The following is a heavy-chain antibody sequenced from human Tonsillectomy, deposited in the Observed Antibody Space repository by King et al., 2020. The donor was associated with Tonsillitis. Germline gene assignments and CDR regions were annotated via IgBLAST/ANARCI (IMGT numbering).Heavy chain of an antibody. CDR3: ARVQDFGSXWXSGPWAFDX. V-gene: IGHV1-3*01. Sequence: QLVQSGAEVKKPGASVKVSCKASGYTFTSYAMHWVRQAPGQXLEWXGWIXAGNGNTKYSQKXQXRVTITRDTSASTENMELSSLXSEDTAVYYCARVQDFGSXWXSGPWAFDXWGXXXXVTXSS. CDR1: GYTFTSYA. CDR2: IXAGNGNT. J-gene: IGHJ3*01. D-gene: IGHD6-13*01.